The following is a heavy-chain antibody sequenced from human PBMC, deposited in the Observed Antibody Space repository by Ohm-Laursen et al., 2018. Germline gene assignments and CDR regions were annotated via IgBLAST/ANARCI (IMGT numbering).Heavy chain of an antibody. CDR2: IYHSGST. V-gene: IGHV4-38-2*01. Sequence: SETLSLTCAVSGYSISSGYYWGWLRQPPGKGLEWIGSIYHSGSTYYNPSLKSRVTISVDTSKNQFSLKLSSVTAADTAVYYCARVEQQLTYYFDYWGQGTLVTVSS. CDR1: GYSISSGYY. D-gene: IGHD6-13*01. CDR3: ARVEQQLTYYFDY. J-gene: IGHJ4*02.